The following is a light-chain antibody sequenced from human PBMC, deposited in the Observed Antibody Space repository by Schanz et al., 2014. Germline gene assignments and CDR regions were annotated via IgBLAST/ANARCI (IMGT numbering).Light chain of an antibody. J-gene: IGKJ1*01. CDR2: GAS. CDR3: QQYNNWPRT. Sequence: EVVMTQSPATLSVSPGERATLSCRASQSISDNLAWYQHKPGQAPRLLIYGASARPTAIPGRFSGSGSGTDFTLTITSLQPEDFAVYYCQQYNNWPRTFGQGTKVEIK. V-gene: IGKV3D-15*01. CDR1: QSISDN.